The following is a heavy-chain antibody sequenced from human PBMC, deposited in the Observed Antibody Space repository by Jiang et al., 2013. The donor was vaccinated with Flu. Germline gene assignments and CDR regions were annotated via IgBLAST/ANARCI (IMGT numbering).Heavy chain of an antibody. Sequence: QLVESGGGLVQPGGSLRLSCEASGFTFRNYWMSWVRQAPGKGAGVGGQPEARWSKKFYVDSVKGRFTISRDNAKNSLFLQMNSLRVEDTAVYYCARVGCSGTACYSDNWGQGTLVTV. CDR2: EARWSKK. CDR3: ARVGCSGTACYSDN. J-gene: IGHJ4*02. CDR1: GFTFRNYW. D-gene: IGHD2-2*01. V-gene: IGHV3-7*03.